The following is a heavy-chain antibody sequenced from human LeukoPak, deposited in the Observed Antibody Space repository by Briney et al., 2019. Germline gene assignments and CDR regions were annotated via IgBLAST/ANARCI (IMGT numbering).Heavy chain of an antibody. Sequence: TLSLTCPVSGGSISCGGYYWSWIRRHPRKGLEWIGYIYYSGSTYYNPSLKSRVTISVDTSNNQFSLTLTSVTAADTAVFYCARVDIRSGGNYGMDVWGQGTTVTVSS. J-gene: IGHJ6*02. V-gene: IGHV4-31*03. CDR3: ARVDIRSGGNYGMDV. CDR2: IYYSGST. D-gene: IGHD2-15*01. CDR1: GGSISCGGYY.